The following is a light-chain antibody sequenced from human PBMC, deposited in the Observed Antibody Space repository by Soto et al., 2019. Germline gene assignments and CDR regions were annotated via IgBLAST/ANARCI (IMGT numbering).Light chain of an antibody. CDR3: TSYSGVNQVL. CDR1: SSDVGNYNY. Sequence: QSALTQPPSASGSPGQSVTISCTGTSSDVGNYNYVSWYQQHPGKAPRLMIYQVNKRPSGVPDRFSGSKSGNTASLTGSGLQAEDEADYYCTSYSGVNQVLFGGGTKLTVL. CDR2: QVN. J-gene: IGLJ3*02. V-gene: IGLV2-8*01.